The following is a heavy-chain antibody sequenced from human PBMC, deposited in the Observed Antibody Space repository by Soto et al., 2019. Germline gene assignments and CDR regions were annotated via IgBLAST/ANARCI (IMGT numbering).Heavy chain of an antibody. CDR3: ARAPRGNYGYPSYFDY. J-gene: IGHJ4*02. Sequence: SETLSLTCTVSGGSISSYYWTWIRQPPGKGLEWIGYIYYSGSTNCNPSLKSRVTISVDTSKNQFSLKLSSVTAADTAVYYCARAPRGNYGYPSYFDYWGQGTLVTVSS. CDR1: GGSISSYY. V-gene: IGHV4-59*01. CDR2: IYYSGST. D-gene: IGHD3-10*01.